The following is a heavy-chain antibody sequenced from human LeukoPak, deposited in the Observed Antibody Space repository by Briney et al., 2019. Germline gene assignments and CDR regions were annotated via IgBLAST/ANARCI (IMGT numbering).Heavy chain of an antibody. J-gene: IGHJ4*02. CDR2: IKQVDSEK. CDR1: GFTFSSYW. Sequence: GGSLRLSCAASGFTFSSYWMTWVRQAPGKGLEWVAYIKQVDSEKYYVDSVKGRFTISRDNAKNSLYLQMTSLRAEDTAVYYRARGVATMFDFWGQGALVTVSS. D-gene: IGHD5-12*01. CDR3: ARGVATMFDF. V-gene: IGHV3-7*05.